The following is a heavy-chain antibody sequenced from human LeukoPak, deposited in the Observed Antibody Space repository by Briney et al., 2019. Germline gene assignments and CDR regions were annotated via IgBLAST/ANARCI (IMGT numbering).Heavy chain of an antibody. CDR3: ASSSGGIAVAGSFDY. J-gene: IGHJ4*02. D-gene: IGHD6-19*01. V-gene: IGHV3-30-3*01. Sequence: GGSLRLSCAASGFTVSRNFMSWFRQAPGKGLEWVAVISYDGSNKYYADSVKGRFTISRDNSKNTLYLQMNSLRAEDTAVYYCASSSGGIAVAGSFDYWGQGTLVTVSS. CDR1: GFTVSRNF. CDR2: ISYDGSNK.